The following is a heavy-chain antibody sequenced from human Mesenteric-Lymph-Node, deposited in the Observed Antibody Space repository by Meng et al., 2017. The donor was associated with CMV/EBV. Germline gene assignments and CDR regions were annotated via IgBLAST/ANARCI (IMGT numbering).Heavy chain of an antibody. D-gene: IGHD4-11*01. J-gene: IGHJ5*02. CDR1: GYTFTSYD. CDR2: MNPNSGNT. CDR3: ARDSNYVWFDP. V-gene: IGHV1-8*03. Sequence: ASVKVSCKASGYTFTSYDINWVRQATGQGLEWMGWMNPNSGNTGYAQKFQGRVTFTRNTSTSTAYMELSSLRSEDTAVYYCARDSNYVWFDPWGQGTTVTVSS.